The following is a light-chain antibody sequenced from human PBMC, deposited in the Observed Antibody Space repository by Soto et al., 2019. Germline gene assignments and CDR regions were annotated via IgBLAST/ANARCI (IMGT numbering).Light chain of an antibody. J-gene: IGKJ3*01. V-gene: IGKV2-28*01. CDR3: MQALQTPRT. Sequence: DIVMTQSPLSLPVTPGEPASISCRSSQSLLHTNGYNYLDWYLQKPGQSPQVLIYLGSNRASGVPDRFSGSGSGTDFTLKISRVEAEDVRVYYCMQALQTPRTFGPGPKVDIK. CDR2: LGS. CDR1: QSLLHTNGYNY.